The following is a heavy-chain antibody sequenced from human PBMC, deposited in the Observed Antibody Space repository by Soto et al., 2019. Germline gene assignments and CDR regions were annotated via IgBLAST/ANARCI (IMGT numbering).Heavy chain of an antibody. CDR3: AKGLRYNWNRFDY. Sequence: EGSLRLSCAASGFTFDDYAMHWVRQAPGQGLEWVSGISWNSGSTYYADSVKGRFTISRDNSKNTLYLQMDSLRAEDTAVYYCAKGLRYNWNRFDYWGQGTLVTVSS. D-gene: IGHD1-20*01. CDR1: GFTFDDYA. V-gene: IGHV3-23*01. CDR2: ISWNSGST. J-gene: IGHJ4*02.